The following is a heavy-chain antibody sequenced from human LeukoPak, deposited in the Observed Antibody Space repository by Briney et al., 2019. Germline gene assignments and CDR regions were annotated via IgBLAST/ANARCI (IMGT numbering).Heavy chain of an antibody. D-gene: IGHD3-16*01. J-gene: IGHJ4*02. CDR3: ATDYEYGSGYFDF. Sequence: SETLSLTCAVYGGSFSGYYWGWIRQPPGKGLEWIGSINYSGSAYYNPPLKSRVTISVDTSKNQFSLKLSSVTAADTAVYYCATDYEYGSGYFDFWGQGTLVTVSS. V-gene: IGHV4-34*01. CDR1: GGSFSGYY. CDR2: INYSGSA.